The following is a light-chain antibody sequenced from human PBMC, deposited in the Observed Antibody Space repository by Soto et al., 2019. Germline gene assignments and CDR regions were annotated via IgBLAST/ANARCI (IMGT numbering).Light chain of an antibody. V-gene: IGKV3-11*01. CDR2: DTS. J-gene: IGKJ5*01. CDR3: HQRYNWPPIT. Sequence: EILLTQSPATLSLSPGERATLSCRASQSVSSSLAWYQQKPGQAPRLLIYDTSNRATGVPARFSGSGSGTDFTLTISSLEPEDFAVYYCHQRYNWPPITFGQGTRLEIK. CDR1: QSVSSS.